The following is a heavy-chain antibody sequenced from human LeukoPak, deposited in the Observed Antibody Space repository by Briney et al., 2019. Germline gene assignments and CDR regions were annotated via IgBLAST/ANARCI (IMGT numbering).Heavy chain of an antibody. V-gene: IGHV4-4*07. CDR1: GGSMTNYY. Sequence: SETLSLTCTVSGGSMTNYYWSWFRQPAGKGLEWIGRIYNSGYTNYNPSLKSRVTMSIDTSKNQFSLKLGSLTAADTAVYYCAAINNGGRGDAFDLWGQGTMVTVSS. J-gene: IGHJ3*01. CDR2: IYNSGYT. CDR3: AAINNGGRGDAFDL. D-gene: IGHD4-23*01.